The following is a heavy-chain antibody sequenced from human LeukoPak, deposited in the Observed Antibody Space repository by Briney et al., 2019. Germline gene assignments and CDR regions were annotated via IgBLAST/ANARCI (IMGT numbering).Heavy chain of an antibody. Sequence: GGSLRLSCAASGFTFSSYWMSWVRQAPGKGLEWVANIKQDGSEKYYVDSVKGRFTISRDNAKTSLYLQMNSLRAEDTAVYYCAGPTCLRGGYCSTNPWGQGTLVTVSS. D-gene: IGHD2-15*01. J-gene: IGHJ5*02. CDR1: GFTFSSYW. V-gene: IGHV3-7*02. CDR2: IKQDGSEK. CDR3: AGPTCLRGGYCSTNP.